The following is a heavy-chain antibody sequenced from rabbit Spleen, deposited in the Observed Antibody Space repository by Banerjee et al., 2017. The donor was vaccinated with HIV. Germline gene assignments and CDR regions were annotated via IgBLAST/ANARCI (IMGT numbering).Heavy chain of an antibody. CDR1: GFGFSRYG. CDR2: IDPVFGST. V-gene: IGHV1S7*01. J-gene: IGHJ6*01. Sequence: QLKESGGGLVQPGGSLKLSCKASGFGFSRYGMSWVRQAPGKGLEWIGYIDPVFGSTYYTSWVNGRFSISRENTQNTLYLQLNSLTAADTATYFCVRDQAHMLDLWGQGTLVTVS. CDR3: VRDQAHMLDL. D-gene: IGHD1-1*01.